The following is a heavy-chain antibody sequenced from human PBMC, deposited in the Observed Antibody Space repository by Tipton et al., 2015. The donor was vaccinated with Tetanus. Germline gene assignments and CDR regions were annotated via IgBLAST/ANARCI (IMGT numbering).Heavy chain of an antibody. V-gene: IGHV5-51*01. CDR1: GYIFNNYW. CDR2: IYPADSDT. J-gene: IGHJ4*02. D-gene: IGHD2-8*01. CDR3: ARAHCSDGVCNFDF. Sequence: MQLVQSGGEVKKPGESLKISCKGSGYIFNNYWIGWVRQMPGKGLEWMGIIYPADSDTRYSPSFQGQVTISVDKSINTAYLQWSSLKASGTSMFYCARAHCSDGVCNFDFWGQGALVTVAS.